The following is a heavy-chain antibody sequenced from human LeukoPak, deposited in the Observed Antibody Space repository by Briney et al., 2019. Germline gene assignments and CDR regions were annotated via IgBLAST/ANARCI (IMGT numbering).Heavy chain of an antibody. J-gene: IGHJ4*02. CDR1: GFSFSSYA. CDR2: ISSSGSTI. Sequence: TGGSLRLSCAASGFSFSSYAMSWVRQAPGKGLEWVSYISSSGSTIYYADSVKGRFTISRDNAKNSLYLQMNSLRAEDTAVYYCASSWYPLNYWGQGTLVTVSS. CDR3: ASSWYPLNY. V-gene: IGHV3-48*04. D-gene: IGHD6-13*01.